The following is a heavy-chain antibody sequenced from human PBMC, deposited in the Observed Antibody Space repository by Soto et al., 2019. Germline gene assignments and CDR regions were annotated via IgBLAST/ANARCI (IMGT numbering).Heavy chain of an antibody. V-gene: IGHV4-38-2*01. D-gene: IGHD5-18*01. CDR3: ATAVIPGTRHTDFDP. CDR2: IYHSGTT. CDR1: DFSISSGHY. J-gene: IGHJ5*02. Sequence: SETLSLTCAVSDFSISSGHYWGWIRQPPGKGLEWIGSIYHSGTTYNNPSLKSRVTMSVDTSKNQFSLNLTSVTATDTAVYYCATAVIPGTRHTDFDPRGQGVSVTVSS.